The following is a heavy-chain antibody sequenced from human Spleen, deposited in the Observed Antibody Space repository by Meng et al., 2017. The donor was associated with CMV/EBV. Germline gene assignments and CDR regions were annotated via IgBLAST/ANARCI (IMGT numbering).Heavy chain of an antibody. CDR2: IDPSSGAT. J-gene: IGHJ4*02. Sequence: ASVKVSCKASGYTFTGYYIHWVRQAPGQGLEWMGWIDPSSGATNYTQKFRGRVTVTSDTSIRTAYMELSGLTSDDTVVYYCGREFPRWGLEFDYWGQGTLVTVSS. V-gene: IGHV1-2*02. CDR3: GREFPRWGLEFDY. D-gene: IGHD2-21*01. CDR1: GYTFTGYY.